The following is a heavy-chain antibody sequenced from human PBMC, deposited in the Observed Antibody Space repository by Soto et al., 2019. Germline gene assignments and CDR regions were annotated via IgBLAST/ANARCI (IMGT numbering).Heavy chain of an antibody. V-gene: IGHV3-74*01. J-gene: IGHJ4*02. CDR1: GFTFSSYW. CDR2: INIDGSRI. CDR3: IRGDGDRYDGNGYLGRH. D-gene: IGHD3-22*01. Sequence: EVQLVESGGGLVQPGGSLRLSCAASGFTFSSYWMHWVRQAPGKGLVWVSRINIDGSRISYADSVKGRCTISRDNAKNTLYMQMKSLRAEDTAVYYCIRGDGDRYDGNGYLGRHWGQGTLVTVSS.